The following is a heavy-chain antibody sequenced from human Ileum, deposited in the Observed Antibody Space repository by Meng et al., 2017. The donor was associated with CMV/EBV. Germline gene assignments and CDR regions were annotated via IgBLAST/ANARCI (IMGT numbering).Heavy chain of an antibody. CDR3: ERDAKYDILSGPQRGGDY. J-gene: IGHJ4*02. CDR2: INEDRSEI. V-gene: IGHV3-7*01. D-gene: IGHD3-9*01. Sequence: GESLKISCVASGFTFSGYWMSWVRQAPGKGLEWVADINEDRSEIYYVDSVEGRFTISRDNAKNSLYLQMNSLRAEDTDVYYCERDAKYDILSGPQRGGDYWGQGTLVTVSS. CDR1: GFTFSGYW.